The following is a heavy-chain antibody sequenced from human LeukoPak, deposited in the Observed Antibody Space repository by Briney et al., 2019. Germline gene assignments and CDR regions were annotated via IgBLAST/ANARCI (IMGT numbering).Heavy chain of an antibody. CDR3: ARLWSGFDAFDI. CDR2: IYYSGST. D-gene: IGHD3-10*02. CDR1: GGSISSGDYY. Sequence: SETLSLTCTVSGGSISSGDYYWSWIRQPPGKGLEWIGYIYYSGSTYYNPSLKSRVTISVDTSKNQFSLKLSSVTAADTAVYYCARLWSGFDAFDIWGQGTMVTVSS. J-gene: IGHJ3*02. V-gene: IGHV4-30-4*08.